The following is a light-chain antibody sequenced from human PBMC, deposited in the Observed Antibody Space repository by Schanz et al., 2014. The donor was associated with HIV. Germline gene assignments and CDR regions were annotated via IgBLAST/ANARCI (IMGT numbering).Light chain of an antibody. Sequence: IQLTQSPSTLSASVGDRVTITCRASQSISIWLAWYQQKPGNAPNLLIYKASSLEGGVPSRFSGTGSGTEFTLTISSLQPEDFATYHCQQFHAYPYTFGQGTKLEIK. CDR3: QQFHAYPYT. J-gene: IGKJ2*01. CDR2: KAS. V-gene: IGKV1-5*03. CDR1: QSISIW.